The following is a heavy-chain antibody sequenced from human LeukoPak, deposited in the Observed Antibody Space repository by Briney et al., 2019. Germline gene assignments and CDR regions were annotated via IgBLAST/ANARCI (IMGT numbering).Heavy chain of an antibody. V-gene: IGHV5-51*01. CDR2: IYPGDSDT. CDR3: ARHYYPYYYGSGSCSPFDP. CDR1: GYSFTNYW. J-gene: IGHJ5*02. Sequence: GESLKISCKGSGYSFTNYWIGWVRQMPGKGLEWMGIIYPGDSDTRYSPSFQGQVTISADKSISTAYLQWSSLKASDTAMYYCARHYYPYYYGSGSCSPFDPWGQGTLVTVSS. D-gene: IGHD3-10*01.